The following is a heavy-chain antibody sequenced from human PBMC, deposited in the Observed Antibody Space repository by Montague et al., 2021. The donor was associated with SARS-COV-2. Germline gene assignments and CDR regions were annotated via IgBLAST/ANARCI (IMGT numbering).Heavy chain of an antibody. V-gene: IGHV4-61*02. CDR2: IYTSGST. Sequence: TLSLTCTVSGDSIRSGTYYWNWVRQPAGKGLEWIGRIYTSGSTNYNPSLKSRVTMSVDTSKNQFSLRLSSVTAADTAVYYCARDQPAYCTGGNFHPFDYLGQGTLVTVSS. CDR3: ARDQPAYCTGGNFHPFDY. CDR1: GDSIRSGTYY. D-gene: IGHD2-8*02. J-gene: IGHJ4*02.